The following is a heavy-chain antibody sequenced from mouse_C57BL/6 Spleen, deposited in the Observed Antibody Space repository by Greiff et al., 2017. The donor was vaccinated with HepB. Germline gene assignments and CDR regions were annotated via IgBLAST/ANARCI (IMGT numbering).Heavy chain of an antibody. CDR1: GYTFTSYW. D-gene: IGHD2-3*01. CDR2: IYPGSGST. Sequence: QVQLQQPGAELVKPGASVKMSCKASGYTFTSYWINWVKQRPGQGLEWIGDIYPGSGSTNYNEKFKSKATLTVDTSSSTAYMQLSSLTSEDSAVYFCAREEGGYYSWFAYWGQGTLVTVSA. CDR3: AREEGGYYSWFAY. J-gene: IGHJ3*01. V-gene: IGHV1-55*01.